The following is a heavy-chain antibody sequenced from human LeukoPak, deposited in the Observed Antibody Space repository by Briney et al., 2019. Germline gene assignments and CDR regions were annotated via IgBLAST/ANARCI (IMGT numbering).Heavy chain of an antibody. CDR2: ISSSSSTI. CDR3: ARNAFVDCNSTSCYYDY. CDR1: GFTFSSYS. J-gene: IGHJ4*02. Sequence: GGSLRLSCAASGFTFSSYSMNWVRQAPGKGLEWVSYISSSSSTIHYADSVKGRFTISRDNAKNSLYLQMNSLRAEDTAVYYCARNAFVDCNSTSCYYDYWGQGTLVTVSS. D-gene: IGHD2-2*01. V-gene: IGHV3-48*01.